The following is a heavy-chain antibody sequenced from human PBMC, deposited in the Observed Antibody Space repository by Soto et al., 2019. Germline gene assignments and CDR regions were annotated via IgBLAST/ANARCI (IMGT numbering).Heavy chain of an antibody. Sequence: PGGSLRLSCAASGFTFSVSAMHWVRQASGKGLEWVGRIRTEAHSYATAYAASVKGRFTISRDDSKNTAYLQMNSLKAEDTAVYYCTRTSQLAAFDYWGQGTLVTVSS. D-gene: IGHD6-6*01. J-gene: IGHJ4*02. V-gene: IGHV3-73*01. CDR2: IRTEAHSYAT. CDR1: GFTFSVSA. CDR3: TRTSQLAAFDY.